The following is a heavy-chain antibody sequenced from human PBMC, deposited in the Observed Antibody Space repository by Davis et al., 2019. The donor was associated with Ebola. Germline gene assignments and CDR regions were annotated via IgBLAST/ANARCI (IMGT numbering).Heavy chain of an antibody. CDR3: ATGWLRGGGFAS. CDR1: GNSVSSNSAA. CDR2: TYYNSKWYS. Sequence: PSETLSLTCAISGNSVSSNSAACNWIRQSPSRGLEWLGRTYYNSKWYSDYALSVKSRITINPDTSKNQFSLQLTSVTPEDTAVYYCATGWLRGGGFASWGQGTLVTVSS. V-gene: IGHV6-1*01. J-gene: IGHJ4*02. D-gene: IGHD5-12*01.